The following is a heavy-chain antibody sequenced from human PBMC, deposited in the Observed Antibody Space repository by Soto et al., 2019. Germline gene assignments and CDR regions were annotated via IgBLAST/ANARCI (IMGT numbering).Heavy chain of an antibody. J-gene: IGHJ4*02. CDR3: ARAGGLLVDY. CDR1: GFMFSSYA. D-gene: IGHD1-26*01. Sequence: QVQLVESGGGVVQPGRSLRLSCAASGFMFSSYAMHWVRQAPGKGLEWVAVKTYDGSNKYYADSVKGRFTISRDNSKNTLYRQMNSLRAEDTGVYYCARAGGLLVDYWGQGTLVTVSS. V-gene: IGHV3-30-3*01. CDR2: KTYDGSNK.